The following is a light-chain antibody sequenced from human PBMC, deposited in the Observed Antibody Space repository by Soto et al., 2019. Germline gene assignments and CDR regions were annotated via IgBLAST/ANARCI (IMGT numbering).Light chain of an antibody. J-gene: IGLJ1*01. CDR3: SSYTISSTHYV. V-gene: IGLV2-14*01. Sequence: QSVVTQPASVSGSPGQSITISCTGTSSDGGGYNYASWYQQHPGKAPKLMIYEVSNRPSGVSNRFSGSKSGNTASLTISGLPAEAEADYYCSSYTISSTHYVFGTGTKVTVL. CDR2: EVS. CDR1: SSDGGGYNY.